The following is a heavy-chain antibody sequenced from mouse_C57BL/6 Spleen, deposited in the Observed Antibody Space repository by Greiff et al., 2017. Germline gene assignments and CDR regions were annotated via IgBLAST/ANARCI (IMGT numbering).Heavy chain of an antibody. V-gene: IGHV1-78*01. D-gene: IGHD2-5*01. CDR1: GYTFTDHT. CDR3: ASHSTLFAY. Sequence: QVQLQESDAELVKPGASVKISCKVSGYTFTDHTINWMKQRPEQGLEWIGYIYPRDGSTKYNEKFQGKATLTADKSSSTAYMQLNSLTAEYSAVYFWASHSTLFAYWGQGTLVTVSS. J-gene: IGHJ3*01. CDR2: IYPRDGST.